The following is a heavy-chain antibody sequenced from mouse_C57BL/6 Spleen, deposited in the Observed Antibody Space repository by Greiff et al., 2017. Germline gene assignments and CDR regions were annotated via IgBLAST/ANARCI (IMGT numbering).Heavy chain of an antibody. V-gene: IGHV1-39*01. CDR2: INPNYGTT. Sequence: EVKLQESGPELVKPGASVKISCKASGYSFTDYNMNWVKQSNGKSLEWIGVINPNYGTTSYNQKFKGKATLTVDQSSSTAYMQLNSLTSEDSAVYYCARSDSNYVYYAMDYWGQGTSVTVSS. CDR1: GYSFTDYN. D-gene: IGHD2-5*01. J-gene: IGHJ4*01. CDR3: ARSDSNYVYYAMDY.